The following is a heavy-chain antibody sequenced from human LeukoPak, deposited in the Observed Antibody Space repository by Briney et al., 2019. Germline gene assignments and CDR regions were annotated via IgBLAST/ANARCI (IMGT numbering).Heavy chain of an antibody. CDR3: ARDWTIANMVRELDY. CDR2: ISAYNGNT. D-gene: IGHD3-10*01. J-gene: IGHJ4*02. Sequence: GASVKVSCKASGYTFTSYGISWVRQAPGQGLEWMGWISAYNGNTNYAQMLQGRVTMTTDTSTSTAYMELRSLRSDDTAVYYCARDWTIANMVRELDYWGQGTLVTVSS. V-gene: IGHV1-18*04. CDR1: GYTFTSYG.